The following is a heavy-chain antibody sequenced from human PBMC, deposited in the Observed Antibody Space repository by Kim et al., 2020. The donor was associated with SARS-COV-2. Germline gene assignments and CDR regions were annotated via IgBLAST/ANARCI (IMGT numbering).Heavy chain of an antibody. CDR2: IYYSGST. D-gene: IGHD3-16*01. CDR3: ARLYAGYAFDI. V-gene: IGHV4-39*01. CDR1: GGSISSSSYY. J-gene: IGHJ3*02. Sequence: SETLSLTCTVSGGSISSSSYYWGWIRQPPGKGLEWIGSIYYSGSTYYNPSLKSRVTISVDTSKNQFSLKLSSVTAADTAVYYCARLYAGYAFDIWGQGTMVTVSS.